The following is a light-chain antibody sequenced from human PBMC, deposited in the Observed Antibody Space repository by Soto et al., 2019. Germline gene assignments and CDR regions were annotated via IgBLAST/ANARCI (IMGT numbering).Light chain of an antibody. Sequence: DIQMTQSPSTLSASVGDRVTITCRASQSISSWLAWYQQKPGKAPKLVIYKSSSLESGVPSRFSGSGSGTEFTLTFSSLQPDDFATNYCQQYNSYWTFGKGTKVEIK. CDR3: QQYNSYWT. CDR1: QSISSW. CDR2: KSS. V-gene: IGKV1-5*03. J-gene: IGKJ1*01.